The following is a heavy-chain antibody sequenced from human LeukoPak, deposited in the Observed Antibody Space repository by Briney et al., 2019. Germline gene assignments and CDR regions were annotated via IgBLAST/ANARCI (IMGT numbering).Heavy chain of an antibody. CDR3: ARDYRGNGVFDY. D-gene: IGHD3-10*01. V-gene: IGHV6-1*01. Sequence: SQTLSLTCAISGDSVSSNSATWGWIRQSPSRGLEWLGRTYYWSKWYNEYAVSVKSRITINPDTSRNQLSLHLRSVTPEDTAMYYCARDYRGNGVFDYWGQGILVTVSS. CDR1: GDSVSSNSAT. J-gene: IGHJ4*02. CDR2: TYYWSKWYN.